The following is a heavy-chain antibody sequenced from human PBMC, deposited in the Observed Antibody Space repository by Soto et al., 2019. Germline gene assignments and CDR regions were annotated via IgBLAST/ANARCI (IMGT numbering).Heavy chain of an antibody. J-gene: IGHJ4*02. V-gene: IGHV3-11*06. D-gene: IGHD6-19*01. Sequence: LRLSCAASGFTFSDYYMSWIRQAPGKGLEWVSYISSSSSYTNYADSVKGRFTISRDKAKNSLYLQMNSLRAEDTAVYYCARDGPTLAGSFDYWGQGALVTVSS. CDR1: GFTFSDYY. CDR3: ARDGPTLAGSFDY. CDR2: ISSSSSYT.